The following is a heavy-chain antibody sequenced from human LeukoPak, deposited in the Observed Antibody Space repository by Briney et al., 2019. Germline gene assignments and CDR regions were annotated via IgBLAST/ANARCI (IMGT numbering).Heavy chain of an antibody. CDR3: ARVSAGSSGWSFDY. D-gene: IGHD6-19*01. Sequence: GASVKVSCKASGYAFTGYYMHWVRQAPGQGLEWMGWINPNSGGTNYAQKFQGRVTMTRDTSISTAYMELSRLRSDDTAVYYCARVSAGSSGWSFDYWGQGTLVTVSS. J-gene: IGHJ4*02. V-gene: IGHV1-2*02. CDR1: GYAFTGYY. CDR2: INPNSGGT.